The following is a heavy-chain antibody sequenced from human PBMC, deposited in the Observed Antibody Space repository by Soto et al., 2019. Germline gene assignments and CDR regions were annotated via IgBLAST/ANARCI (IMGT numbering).Heavy chain of an antibody. V-gene: IGHV3-30-3*01. D-gene: IGHD6-19*01. CDR1: GFTFSSYA. CDR3: ARGTYRSVAFDY. J-gene: IGHJ4*02. Sequence: GGSLRLSCAASGFTFSSYAMHWVRQAPGKGLEWVAVISYDGSNKYYADSVKGRFTISRDNSKNTLYLQMNSLRAEDTAVYYCARGTYRSVAFDYWGQGTLVTVS. CDR2: ISYDGSNK.